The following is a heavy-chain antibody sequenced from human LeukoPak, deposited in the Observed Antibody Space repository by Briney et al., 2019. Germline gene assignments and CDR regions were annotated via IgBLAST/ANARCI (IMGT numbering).Heavy chain of an antibody. CDR1: GFTFSTYN. D-gene: IGHD2-21*02. Sequence: GGSLRLSCAASGFTFSTYNMHWVRQAPGKGLEWVSYISSSASTTYYADSVKGRFTISRDNAKNSLFLQMNSLRDEDTAVYYCARELDPTYCAGDCYSFGAFDHWGQGALVTVSS. CDR3: ARELDPTYCAGDCYSFGAFDH. CDR2: ISSSASTT. V-gene: IGHV3-48*02. J-gene: IGHJ4*02.